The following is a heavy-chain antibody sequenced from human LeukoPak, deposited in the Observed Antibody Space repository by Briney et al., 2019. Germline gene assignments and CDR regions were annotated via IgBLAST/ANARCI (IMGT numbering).Heavy chain of an antibody. CDR3: ARGKGLLWFGEWDDAFDI. CDR2: INSDGSST. CDR1: GFTFSSYW. D-gene: IGHD3-10*01. Sequence: GGSLRLSCAASGFTFSSYWMHWVRQAPGKGLVWVSRINSDGSSTSYADSVKGRFTISRDNAKNTLYLQMNSLRAEDTAVYYCARGKGLLWFGEWDDAFDIWGQGTMVTVSS. V-gene: IGHV3-74*01. J-gene: IGHJ3*02.